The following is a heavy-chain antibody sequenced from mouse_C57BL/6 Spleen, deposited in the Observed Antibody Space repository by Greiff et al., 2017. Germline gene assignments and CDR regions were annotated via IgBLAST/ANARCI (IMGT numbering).Heavy chain of an antibody. V-gene: IGHV5-4*01. CDR1: GFTFSSYA. J-gene: IGHJ2*01. CDR3: ARDGYYKVYFDY. Sequence: EVKVEESGGGLVKPGGSLKLSCAASGFTFSSYAMSWVRQTPEKRLEWVATISDGGSYTYYPDNVKGRFTISRDNAKNNLYLQMSHLKSEDTAMYYCARDGYYKVYFDYWGQGTTLTVSS. CDR2: ISDGGSYT. D-gene: IGHD2-3*01.